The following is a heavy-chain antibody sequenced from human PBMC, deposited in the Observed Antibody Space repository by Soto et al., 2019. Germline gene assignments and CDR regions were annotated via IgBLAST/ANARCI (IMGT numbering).Heavy chain of an antibody. Sequence: QLQLQESGSGLVKPSQTLSLTCAVSGGSISSGGYSWSWIRQPPGKGLEWIGYIYHSGSTYHNPSLKSRVTISEDRSKNQSALKLRSVTAADTAVYCCARGDSSPKGNWFDPWGQGTLVTVSS. D-gene: IGHD6-13*01. CDR3: ARGDSSPKGNWFDP. CDR2: IYHSGST. V-gene: IGHV4-30-2*01. CDR1: GGSISSGGYS. J-gene: IGHJ5*02.